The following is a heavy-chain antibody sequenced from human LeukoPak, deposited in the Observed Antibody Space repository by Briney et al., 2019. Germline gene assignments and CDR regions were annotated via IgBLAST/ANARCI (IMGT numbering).Heavy chain of an antibody. Sequence: GASVKVSCKASGYTFTGYYMHWVRQAPGQGLEWMGRINPNSGGTNYAQKFQGRVTMTRDTSISTAYMELSRLRSDDTAVYYCARHPYDFWSGLSLNLNWFDPWGQGTLVTVSS. CDR2: INPNSGGT. J-gene: IGHJ5*02. CDR1: GYTFTGYY. CDR3: ARHPYDFWSGLSLNLNWFDP. D-gene: IGHD3-3*01. V-gene: IGHV1-2*06.